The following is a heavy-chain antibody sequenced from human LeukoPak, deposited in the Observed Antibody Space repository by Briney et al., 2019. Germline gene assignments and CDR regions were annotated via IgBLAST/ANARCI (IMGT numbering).Heavy chain of an antibody. D-gene: IGHD3-10*01. J-gene: IGHJ4*02. CDR1: GFTFSSYA. CDR2: ISYDGSNK. Sequence: QPGGSLRLSCAASGFTFSSYAMHWVRQAPGKGLEWVAVISYDGSNKYYADSVKGRFTISRDNSKNTLYLQMNSLRAEDTAVYYCAKEFYGSGTHGGDYWGQGTLVTVSS. CDR3: AKEFYGSGTHGGDY. V-gene: IGHV3-30*04.